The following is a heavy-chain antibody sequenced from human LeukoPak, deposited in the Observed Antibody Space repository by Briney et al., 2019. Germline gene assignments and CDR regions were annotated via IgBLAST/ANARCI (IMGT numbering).Heavy chain of an antibody. CDR2: INHSGST. Sequence: KPSETLSLTCAVYGGSFSGYYWSWIRQPPGKGLEWIGEINHSGSTNYNPSLKSRVTISLDTSKKQFSLKLTSVTATDTAIYYCATEYCASSSCRFDSWGQGTLVTVSS. CDR3: ATEYCASSSCRFDS. V-gene: IGHV4-34*01. D-gene: IGHD2-2*01. CDR1: GGSFSGYY. J-gene: IGHJ4*02.